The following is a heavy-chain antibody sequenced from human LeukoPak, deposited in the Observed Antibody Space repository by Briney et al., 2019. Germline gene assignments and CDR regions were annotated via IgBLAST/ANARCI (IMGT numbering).Heavy chain of an antibody. D-gene: IGHD3-9*01. J-gene: IGHJ4*02. CDR3: ARETGSYDY. CDR2: ISSSGSTV. Sequence: PGGSLRLSCAASGFTFSSYEMNWVRQAPGKGLEWVSYISSSGSTVYYADSVKGRFTISRDNAKNSLYLQMNSLRAEDTAVYYCARETGSYDYWGQGTLVTVSS. CDR1: GFTFSSYE. V-gene: IGHV3-48*03.